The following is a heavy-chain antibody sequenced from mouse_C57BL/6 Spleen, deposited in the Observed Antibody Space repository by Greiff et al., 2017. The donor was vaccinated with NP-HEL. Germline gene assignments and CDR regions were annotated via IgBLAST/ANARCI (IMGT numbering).Heavy chain of an antibody. V-gene: IGHV5-17*01. J-gene: IGHJ1*03. D-gene: IGHD1-1*01. CDR3: ARGYYGIWYFDV. CDR2: ISSGSSTI. CDR1: GFTFSDYG. Sequence: DVHLVESGGGLVKPGGSLKLSCAASGFTFSDYGMHWVRQAPEKGLEWVAYISSGSSTIYYADTVKGRFTISRDNAKNTLFLQMTSLRSEDTAMYYCARGYYGIWYFDVWGTGTTVTVSS.